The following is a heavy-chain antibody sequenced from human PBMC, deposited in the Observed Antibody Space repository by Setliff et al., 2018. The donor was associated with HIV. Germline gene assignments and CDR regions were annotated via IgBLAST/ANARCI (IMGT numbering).Heavy chain of an antibody. CDR3: ARFNGSYDVGGFDI. CDR1: GYSFITYW. J-gene: IGHJ3*02. Sequence: PGESLKISCKGSGYSFITYWIGWVRQRPGKGLEWMGIMNPDGSNTRYSPSFQGQVTISVDESISTAYLQWSSLKASDTAFYYCARFNGSYDVGGFDIWGQGTKVTVSS. CDR2: MNPDGSNT. V-gene: IGHV5-51*01. D-gene: IGHD3-16*01.